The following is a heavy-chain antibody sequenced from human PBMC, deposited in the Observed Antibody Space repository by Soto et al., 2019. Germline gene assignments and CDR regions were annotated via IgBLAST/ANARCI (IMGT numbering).Heavy chain of an antibody. J-gene: IGHJ4*02. Sequence: SETLSLTCTVSGGSISSYYWSWIRQPPGKGLEWIGYIYYSGSTNYNPSLKSRVTISVDTSKNQFSLKLSSVTAADTAVYYCARGARLSGSYYYFDYWGQGTLVTVSS. V-gene: IGHV4-59*01. CDR3: ARGARLSGSYYYFDY. CDR1: GGSISSYY. D-gene: IGHD1-26*01. CDR2: IYYSGST.